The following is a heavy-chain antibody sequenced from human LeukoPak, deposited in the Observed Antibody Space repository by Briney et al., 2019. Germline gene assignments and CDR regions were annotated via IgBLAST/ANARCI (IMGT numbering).Heavy chain of an antibody. Sequence: GGSLRLSCAASGFTFSSYWMHWVRQAPGKGLVWVSRINSDGSSTNYADSVKGRFTISRDNAKNTLYLQMNSLRAEDTAVYYCAREMVRGAYYGMDVWGQGTTVTVSS. V-gene: IGHV3-74*01. CDR2: INSDGSST. J-gene: IGHJ6*02. CDR1: GFTFSSYW. D-gene: IGHD3-10*01. CDR3: AREMVRGAYYGMDV.